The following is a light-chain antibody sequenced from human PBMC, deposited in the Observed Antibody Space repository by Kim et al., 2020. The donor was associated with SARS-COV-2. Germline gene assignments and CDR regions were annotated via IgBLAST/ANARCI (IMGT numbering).Light chain of an antibody. CDR1: QSIGTR. CDR3: QQSFSTPWLS. V-gene: IGKV1-39*01. Sequence: SVGDRITVACRASQSIGTRLNWYQQRPGKAPKLLIYAASSLQSGVPSRFSGAGSGTDFTLTISSLQPEEFATYYCQQSFSTPWLSFGGGTKVDIK. J-gene: IGKJ4*01. CDR2: AAS.